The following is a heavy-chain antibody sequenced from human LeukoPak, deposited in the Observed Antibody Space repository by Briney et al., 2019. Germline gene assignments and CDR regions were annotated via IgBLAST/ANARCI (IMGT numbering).Heavy chain of an antibody. Sequence: PGESLQISCKGSGYSFTSYWIGWVRQLPGKGLEWMGIIYPGDSDTRYSPSFQGQVTISADKSISTAYLQWSSLKASDTAMYYCARDRGYYDSSVVWDYWGQGTLVTVSS. J-gene: IGHJ4*02. D-gene: IGHD3-22*01. V-gene: IGHV5-51*01. CDR1: GYSFTSYW. CDR2: IYPGDSDT. CDR3: ARDRGYYDSSVVWDY.